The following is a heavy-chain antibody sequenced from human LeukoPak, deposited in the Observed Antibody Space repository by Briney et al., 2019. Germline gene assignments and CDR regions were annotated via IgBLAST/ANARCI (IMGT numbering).Heavy chain of an antibody. V-gene: IGHV1-8*01. CDR2: MDPNSGNT. D-gene: IGHD2-2*01. CDR3: AREGQLLDSDV. J-gene: IGHJ6*02. CDR1: GYTFTSYD. Sequence: ASVKVSCKASGYTFTSYDINWVRQAAGQGLEWMGWMDPNSGNTGYAQKFQGRVTMTRNTSISTAYMELSSLRSEDTAVYYCAREGQLLDSDVWGQGTTVTVSS.